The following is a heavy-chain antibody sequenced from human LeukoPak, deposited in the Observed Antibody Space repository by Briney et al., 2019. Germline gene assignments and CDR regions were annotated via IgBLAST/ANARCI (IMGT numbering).Heavy chain of an antibody. CDR1: GYTFTGYY. CDR2: INPNSGDT. J-gene: IGHJ4*02. Sequence: ASVKVSCKASGYTFTGYYMHWVRQAPGQGLEWMGWINPNSGDTNYAQKFQGRVTMTRTTSINTAYMELSSLRSDDTAVYYCARVSGYFDWLLPFDYWGQGTLVTVSS. CDR3: ARVSGYFDWLLPFDY. D-gene: IGHD3-9*01. V-gene: IGHV1-2*02.